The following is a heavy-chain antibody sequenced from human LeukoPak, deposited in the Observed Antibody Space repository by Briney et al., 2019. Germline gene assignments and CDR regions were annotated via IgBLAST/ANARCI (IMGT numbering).Heavy chain of an antibody. D-gene: IGHD3-3*01. CDR2: IYSGGST. V-gene: IGHV3-53*01. CDR1: GFTVSSNY. Sequence: GGSLRLSCAASGFTVSSNYMTWVRQAPGKGLECVSIIYSGGSTYYADSVKGRFTISRDNSKNTLYLQMNSLRAEDTAVYYCARDPYYAGSSDPWGQGTLVTVSS. CDR3: ARDPYYAGSSDP. J-gene: IGHJ5*02.